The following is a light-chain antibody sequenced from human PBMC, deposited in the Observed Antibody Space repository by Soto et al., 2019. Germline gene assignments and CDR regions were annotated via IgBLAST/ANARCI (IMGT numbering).Light chain of an antibody. Sequence: QSVLTQPPSVCAAPGQKVTISCSGSSSNIGNNYVSWYQQLPGTAPKLLIYDNNNRPSGIPDRFSGSKSGTSATLGITGLQTGDEAHYYCATWDSSLSAVVFGGGTQLTVL. J-gene: IGLJ2*01. V-gene: IGLV1-51*01. CDR3: ATWDSSLSAVV. CDR2: DNN. CDR1: SSNIGNNY.